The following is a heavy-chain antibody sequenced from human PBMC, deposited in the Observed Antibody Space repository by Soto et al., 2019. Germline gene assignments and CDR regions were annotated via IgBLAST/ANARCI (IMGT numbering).Heavy chain of an antibody. D-gene: IGHD3-3*02. CDR1: GYSFTSYW. CDR3: ASLSYYSHFWAPTLHYYGMDV. J-gene: IGHJ6*02. V-gene: IGHV5-10-1*01. Sequence: PGESLKISCKGSGYSFTSYWISWVRQMPGKGLEWMGRIDPSDSYTNYSPSFQGHVTISADKSISTAYLQWSSLKASDTAMYYCASLSYYSHFWAPTLHYYGMDVWGQGTTVTV. CDR2: IDPSDSYT.